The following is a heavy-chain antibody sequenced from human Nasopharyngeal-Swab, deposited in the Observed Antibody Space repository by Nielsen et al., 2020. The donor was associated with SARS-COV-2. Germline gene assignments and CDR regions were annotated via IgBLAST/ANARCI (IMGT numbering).Heavy chain of an antibody. CDR2: ISYTGTT. CDR3: AREGEAGFDY. J-gene: IGHJ4*02. Sequence: SETLSLTCTVSGGSFSPFYWSWIRQTPGKGLEWLGYISYTGTTNYNPSLESRLAISIDTSRSQFSLTLTSVTAADTAVYYCAREGEAGFDYWGQGTLVTVSS. D-gene: IGHD3-16*01. CDR1: GGSFSPFY. V-gene: IGHV4-59*01.